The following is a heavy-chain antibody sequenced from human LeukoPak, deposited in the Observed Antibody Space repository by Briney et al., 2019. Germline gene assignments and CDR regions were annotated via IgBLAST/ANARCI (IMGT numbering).Heavy chain of an antibody. J-gene: IGHJ3*02. Sequence: PGGSLRLSCAASGFTFSSYSMNWVRQAPGKGLEWVSYIISGTSTIHYADSVKGRFTISRDNAKNSLYLQMNSLSDEDTAVYYCARDSAHAFDIWGQGTMVTVSS. CDR1: GFTFSSYS. V-gene: IGHV3-48*02. CDR3: ARDSAHAFDI. CDR2: IISGTSTI.